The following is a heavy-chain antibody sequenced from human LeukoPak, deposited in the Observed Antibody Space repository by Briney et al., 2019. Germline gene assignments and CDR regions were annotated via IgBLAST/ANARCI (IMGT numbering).Heavy chain of an antibody. CDR2: IRYDGSNK. Sequence: GGSLRLSCAASGFTFSSYGMHWVRQAPGKGLEWVAFIRYDGSNKYYADSVKGRFTISRDNSKNTLYLQMNSLRAEHTAVYYCSKGHRIRWTVFDFWGQGTLVSVSS. D-gene: IGHD3/OR15-3a*01. CDR3: SKGHRIRWTVFDF. V-gene: IGHV3-30*02. CDR1: GFTFSSYG. J-gene: IGHJ4*02.